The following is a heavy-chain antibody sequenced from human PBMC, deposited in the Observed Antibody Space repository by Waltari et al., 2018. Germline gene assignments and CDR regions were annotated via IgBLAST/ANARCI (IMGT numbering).Heavy chain of an antibody. V-gene: IGHV4-38-2*01. CDR3: ARVDYDSSGYLVDY. CDR1: GYSISSGYY. D-gene: IGHD3-22*01. CDR2: IYHSGST. J-gene: IGHJ4*02. Sequence: QVQLQESGPGLVKPSETLSLTCAVSGYSISSGYYWGWIQQPPGKGLEWIGSIYHSGSTYYNPSLKSRVTISVDTSKNQFSLKLSSVTAADTAVYYCARVDYDSSGYLVDYWGQGTLVTVSS.